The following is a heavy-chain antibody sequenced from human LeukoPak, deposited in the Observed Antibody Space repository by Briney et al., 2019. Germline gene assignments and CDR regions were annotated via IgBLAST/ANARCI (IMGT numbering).Heavy chain of an antibody. CDR3: AREGGVVVITGFDI. CDR2: IIPIFGTA. Sequence: ASVKVSCKASGGTFSSYAISWVRQAPGQGLEWMGGIIPIFGTANYAQKFQGRVTMTRDTSTSTVYMELSSLRSEDTAVYYCAREGGVVVITGFDIWGQGTMVTVSS. V-gene: IGHV1-69*05. D-gene: IGHD3-22*01. J-gene: IGHJ3*02. CDR1: GGTFSSYA.